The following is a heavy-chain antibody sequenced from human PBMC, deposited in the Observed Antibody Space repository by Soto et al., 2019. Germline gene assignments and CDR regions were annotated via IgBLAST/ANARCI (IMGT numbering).Heavy chain of an antibody. Sequence: QVQLVESGGGVVQPGRSLRLSCAASGFTFSSYGMHWVRQAPGKGLEWVAVISYDGGNKYYADPVKGRFTISRDNSENTLYLQMNSLRAEDTAVYYCVKATTVTTRYYGMDVWGQGTTVTVSS. J-gene: IGHJ6*02. CDR1: GFTFSSYG. CDR3: VKATTVTTRYYGMDV. V-gene: IGHV3-30*18. D-gene: IGHD4-17*01. CDR2: ISYDGGNK.